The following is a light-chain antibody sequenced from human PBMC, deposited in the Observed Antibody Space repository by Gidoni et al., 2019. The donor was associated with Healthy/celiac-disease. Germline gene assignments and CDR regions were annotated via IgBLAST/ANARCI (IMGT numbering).Light chain of an antibody. CDR2: GAS. V-gene: IGKV3-20*01. Sequence: ELVLTQSPGTLSLSPGERATLSCRASQSVSSSYLAWYQQKPGQAPRLLIYGASSRATGIPDRFSGSGSGTDFTLTISRLEPEDFAVYYCQQYGSSPVAFGQGTKVEIK. CDR1: QSVSSSY. CDR3: QQYGSSPVA. J-gene: IGKJ1*01.